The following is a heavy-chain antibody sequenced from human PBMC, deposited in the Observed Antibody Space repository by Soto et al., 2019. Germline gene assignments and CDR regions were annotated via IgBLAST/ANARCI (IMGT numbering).Heavy chain of an antibody. J-gene: IGHJ4*02. Sequence: GGSLRLSCAASEFPFSSYGLHWVRQAPGKGLEWVAVISYDGSNKYYADSVKGRFTISRDNSKNTLYLQMNSLRAEDTAVYYCAKVILGITGPTWAGKGGLDYWGQGTLVTVSS. CDR1: EFPFSSYG. CDR2: ISYDGSNK. D-gene: IGHD3-10*01. CDR3: AKVILGITGPTWAGKGGLDY. V-gene: IGHV3-30*18.